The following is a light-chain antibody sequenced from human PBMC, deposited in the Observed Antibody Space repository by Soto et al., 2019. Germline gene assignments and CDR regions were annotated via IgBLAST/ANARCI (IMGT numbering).Light chain of an antibody. J-gene: IGLJ1*01. CDR3: SSYTSSSTSIV. V-gene: IGLV2-8*01. CDR1: SSDVGGYKY. CDR2: AVS. Sequence: QSALTQPPSASGSPGQSVTISCTGTSSDVGGYKYVSWYQQYPGKAPKLMIYAVSKRPSGVPDRFSGSKSGNTASLTVSGLQAEDEADYYCSSYTSSSTSIVFGTGTKLTVL.